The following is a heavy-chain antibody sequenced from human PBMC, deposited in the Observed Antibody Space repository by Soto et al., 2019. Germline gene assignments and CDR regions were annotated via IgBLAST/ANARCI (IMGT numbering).Heavy chain of an antibody. CDR2: INANSGVT. J-gene: IGHJ5*02. Sequence: QVQLVQSGAEVKEPGASVKVSCKASGYTFTAYHMQWVRQAPGQGLEWLGWINANSGVTKYAQKFQGRVTMTRDLSLNTAYMELSSLRYDDTAVYYCARGPPGYSNRWYLFDPWGQGTQVTVSS. D-gene: IGHD6-13*01. V-gene: IGHV1-2*02. CDR3: ARGPPGYSNRWYLFDP. CDR1: GYTFTAYH.